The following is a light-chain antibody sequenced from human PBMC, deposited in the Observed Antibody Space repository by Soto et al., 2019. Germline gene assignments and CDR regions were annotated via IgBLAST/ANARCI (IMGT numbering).Light chain of an antibody. CDR2: EAS. J-gene: IGKJ1*01. CDR1: QSVSSY. Sequence: IVLTQSPATLSLSPGERATLSSRASQSVSSYLAWYQQKPGQAPRLLMYEASNRATGIPARFSGGGSGTDFTLTISSLEPEDFAVYYCQQRSDWPWTFGQGTKVDIK. V-gene: IGKV3-11*01. CDR3: QQRSDWPWT.